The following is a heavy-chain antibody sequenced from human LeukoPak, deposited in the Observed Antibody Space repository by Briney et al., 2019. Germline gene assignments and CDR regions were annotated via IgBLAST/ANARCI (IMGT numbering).Heavy chain of an antibody. CDR3: ARDCGGGSCYFDS. Sequence: ASVKVSCKASGYTFTSQGISWVRQAPGQGLEWMGWISAYTGNTNYAQKFQGRFTMTTDTFTSTAYMDLRSLRADDTAIYYCARDCGGGSCYFDSWGQGTLVTVSS. J-gene: IGHJ4*02. V-gene: IGHV1-18*01. D-gene: IGHD2-15*01. CDR2: ISAYTGNT. CDR1: GYTFTSQG.